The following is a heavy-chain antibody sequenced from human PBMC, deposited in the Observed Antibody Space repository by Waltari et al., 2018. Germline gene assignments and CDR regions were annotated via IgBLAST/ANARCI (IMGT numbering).Heavy chain of an antibody. CDR2: RQEDGREK. J-gene: IGHJ4*02. V-gene: IGHV3-7*01. CDR1: GFTFGSYW. D-gene: IGHD6-13*01. Sequence: EVQLVESGGGLVQPGGSLRLSCAASGFTFGSYWMSWVRQAPGKGLEWVANRQEDGREKNYVDSVKGRFTISRDNAKNSLYLQMNSLRAEDTAVYFCARDNSSSWYFFDYWGQGTVVTVSS. CDR3: ARDNSSSWYFFDY.